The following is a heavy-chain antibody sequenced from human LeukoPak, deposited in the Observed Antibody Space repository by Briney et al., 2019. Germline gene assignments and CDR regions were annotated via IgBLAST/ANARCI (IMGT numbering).Heavy chain of an antibody. CDR3: ARGERGATSLLSTYWYFDL. Sequence: ASVKVSCKASGYTFTSYGISWVRQAPGQGLEWMGWISAYNGNTNYAQKLQGRVTMTTDTSTSTAYMELNSLRSDDTAVYYCARGERGATSLLSTYWYFDLWGRGTLVTVSS. CDR1: GYTFTSYG. D-gene: IGHD1-26*01. V-gene: IGHV1-18*01. J-gene: IGHJ2*01. CDR2: ISAYNGNT.